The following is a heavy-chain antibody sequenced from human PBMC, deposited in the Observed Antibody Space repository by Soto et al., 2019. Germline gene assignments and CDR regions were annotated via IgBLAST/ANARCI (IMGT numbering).Heavy chain of an antibody. CDR3: ALDPRGYSYGLLWSYSHLDV. Sequence: GSLRLSCAASGLTVSSNYMSWVRQAPGKGLEWVSVIYSEGTTYYADSVKGRFTVSRDNSKNTLYLQMNSLRVEDTAVYYCALDPRGYSYGLLWSYSHLDVWGQGTRVTVSS. CDR1: GLTVSSNY. D-gene: IGHD5-18*01. V-gene: IGHV3-53*01. CDR2: IYSEGTT. J-gene: IGHJ6*02.